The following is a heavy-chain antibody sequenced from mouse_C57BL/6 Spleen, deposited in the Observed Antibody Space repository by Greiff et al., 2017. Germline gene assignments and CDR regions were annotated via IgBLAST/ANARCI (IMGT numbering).Heavy chain of an antibody. CDR1: GYAFSSSW. CDR2: IYPGDGDT. Sequence: QVQLQQSGPELVKPGASVKISCKASGYAFSSSWMNWVKQRPGKGLEWIGRIYPGDGDTNSNGKFKGKATLTADKSSSTAYMQLSSLTSEDSAVYFCARSNYYGSSYGNYFDYWGQGTTLTVSS. V-gene: IGHV1-82*01. J-gene: IGHJ2*01. D-gene: IGHD1-1*01. CDR3: ARSNYYGSSYGNYFDY.